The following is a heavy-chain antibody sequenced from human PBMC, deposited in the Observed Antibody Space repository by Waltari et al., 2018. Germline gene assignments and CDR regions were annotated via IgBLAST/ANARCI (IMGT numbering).Heavy chain of an antibody. J-gene: IGHJ6*03. D-gene: IGHD2-15*01. V-gene: IGHV3-30*02. CDR3: AKVASAGVVVVAARSTGYYYMDV. Sequence: QVQLVESGGGVVQPGGSWKFPGQRLGSPSVALAFPGSRRVPGKGWGGLPFIRYDGSNKYYADSVKGRFTISRDNSKNTLYLQMNSLRTEDTAVYYCAKVASAGVVVVAARSTGYYYMDVWGKGTTVTVSS. CDR2: IRYDGSNK. CDR1: GSPSVALA.